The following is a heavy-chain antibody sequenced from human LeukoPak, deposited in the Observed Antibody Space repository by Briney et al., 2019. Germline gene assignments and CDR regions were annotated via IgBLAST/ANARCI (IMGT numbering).Heavy chain of an antibody. CDR3: ARRMVRGVITSPFDY. D-gene: IGHD3-10*01. V-gene: IGHV5-51*01. CDR1: GYSFTSYW. CDR2: IYPSDSDT. J-gene: IGHJ4*02. Sequence: GESLKISCKGSGYSFTSYWIAWVRQMPGKGLEWMGIIYPSDSDTRYSPSFQGQVTISADKSISTVYLQWSSLKASDTAMYYCARRMVRGVITSPFDYWGQGTLVTVSS.